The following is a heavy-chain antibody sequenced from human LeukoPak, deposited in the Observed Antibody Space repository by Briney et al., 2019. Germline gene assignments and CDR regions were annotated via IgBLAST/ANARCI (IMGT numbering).Heavy chain of an antibody. CDR2: INHSGST. Sequence: SETLSLTCAVYGGSFSGYYWSWIRQPPGKGLEWIGEINHSGSTNYNPSLKSRVTISVDTSKNQFSLKLSSVTAADTAVYYCVRASHGYCSSTSCSRRAFDIWGQGTMVTVSS. J-gene: IGHJ3*02. V-gene: IGHV4-34*01. CDR3: VRASHGYCSSTSCSRRAFDI. CDR1: GGSFSGYY. D-gene: IGHD2-2*01.